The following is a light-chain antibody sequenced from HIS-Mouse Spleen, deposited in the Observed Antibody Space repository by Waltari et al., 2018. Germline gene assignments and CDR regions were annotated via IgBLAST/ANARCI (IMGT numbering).Light chain of an antibody. V-gene: IGLV2-14*03. J-gene: IGLJ2*01. Sequence: SVSGSPGQSITISCTGTSSDVGGYNYVSWYQQHPGKAPKLMIYDVSNRPSGVSNRFSGSKSGNTASLTISGLQAEDEADYYCSSYTSSSTEVFGGGTKLTVL. CDR3: SSYTSSSTEV. CDR2: DVS. CDR1: SSDVGGYNY.